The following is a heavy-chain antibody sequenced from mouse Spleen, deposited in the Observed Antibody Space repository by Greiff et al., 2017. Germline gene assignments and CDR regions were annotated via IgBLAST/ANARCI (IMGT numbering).Heavy chain of an antibody. V-gene: IGHV5-12-2*01. CDR1: GFTFSSYT. CDR2: ISNGGGST. CDR3: ARRGYGYLDY. J-gene: IGHJ2*01. Sequence: VQRVESGGGLVQPGGSLKLSCAASGFTFSSYTMSWVRQTPEKRLEWVAYISNGGGSTYYPDTVKGRFTISRDNAKNTLYLQMSSLKSEDTAMYYCARRGYGYLDYWGQGTTLTVSS. D-gene: IGHD3-1*01.